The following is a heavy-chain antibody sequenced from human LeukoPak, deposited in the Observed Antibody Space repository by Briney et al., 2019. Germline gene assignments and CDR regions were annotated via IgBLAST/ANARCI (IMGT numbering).Heavy chain of an antibody. CDR3: AKEYYYGSGSKVDY. CDR2: ISSSRSNI. CDR1: GFTFSRYS. Sequence: GGSLRLSCAASGFTFSRYSMNWVREGPGKGVEGGSYISSSRSNIYYAETARGRFTISRDNNKNTLYLQMNSLRAEDTAVYYCAKEYYYGSGSKVDYWGQGTLVTVSS. J-gene: IGHJ4*02. D-gene: IGHD3-10*01. V-gene: IGHV3-48*01.